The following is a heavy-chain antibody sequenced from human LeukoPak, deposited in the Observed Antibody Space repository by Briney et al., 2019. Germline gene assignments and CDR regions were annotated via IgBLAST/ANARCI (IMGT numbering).Heavy chain of an antibody. CDR1: GFTFSTYA. CDR3: ARSGVTPGP. J-gene: IGHJ5*02. CDR2: ISVSGGTT. Sequence: PGGSLRLSCEASGFTFSTYAMSWVRQAPGKGLEWVSGISVSGGTTYYADSVKGRFTISRDNAKNSLYLQMNSLRAEDTAVYYCARSGVTPGPWGQGTLVTVSS. V-gene: IGHV3-23*01. D-gene: IGHD4-23*01.